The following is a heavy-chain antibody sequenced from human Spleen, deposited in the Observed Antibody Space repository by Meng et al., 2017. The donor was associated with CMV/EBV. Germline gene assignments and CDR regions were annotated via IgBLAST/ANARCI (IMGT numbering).Heavy chain of an antibody. CDR2: ISWNSGSI. CDR1: GFTFDDYA. CDR3: AKDDYRTPPPDAFDI. Sequence: GGSLRLSCAASGFTFDDYAMHWVRQAPGKGLEWVSGISWNSGSIGYADSVKGRFTISRDNAKNSLYLQMNSLRAEDTALYYCAKDDYRTPPPDAFDIWGQGTMVTVSS. V-gene: IGHV3-9*01. J-gene: IGHJ3*02. D-gene: IGHD4/OR15-4a*01.